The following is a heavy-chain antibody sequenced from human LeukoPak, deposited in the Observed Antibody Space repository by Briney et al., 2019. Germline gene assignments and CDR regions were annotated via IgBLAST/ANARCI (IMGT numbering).Heavy chain of an antibody. CDR2: IYYSGST. D-gene: IGHD6-19*01. J-gene: IGHJ4*02. Sequence: SQTLSLTCTVSGGSLSSGDYYWSWIRQPPGKGLEWIGYIYYSGSTYYNPSLKSRVTISVDASKNQFSLKLSSVTAADTAVYYCARGIAVAGTRDYFDYWGQGTLVTVSS. V-gene: IGHV4-30-4*01. CDR1: GGSLSSGDYY. CDR3: ARGIAVAGTRDYFDY.